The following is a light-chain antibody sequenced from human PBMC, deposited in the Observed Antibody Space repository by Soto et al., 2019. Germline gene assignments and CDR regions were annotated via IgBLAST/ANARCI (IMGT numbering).Light chain of an antibody. CDR1: QSVSSIY. Sequence: EVVLTQSPGTLSLSRGERASLSCRASQSVSSIYSAWYQQRPGQPPRLLIYGISSRATGTPDRFSGSGSGTDFTLTISRLEPEDFAVYYCEQYGSSPRTFGQGTKVDIK. CDR2: GIS. CDR3: EQYGSSPRT. V-gene: IGKV3-20*01. J-gene: IGKJ1*01.